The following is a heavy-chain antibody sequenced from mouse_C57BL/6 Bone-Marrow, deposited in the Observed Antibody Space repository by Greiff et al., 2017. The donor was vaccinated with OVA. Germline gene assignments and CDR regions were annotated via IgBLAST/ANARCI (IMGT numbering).Heavy chain of an antibody. CDR3: ARGIITS. CDR1: GYTFTSYW. V-gene: IGHV1-59*01. J-gene: IGHJ3*01. CDR2: IDPSDSYT. Sequence: QVQLQQPGAELVRPGTSVKLSCKASGYTFTSYWMHWVKQRPGQGLEWIGVIDPSDSYTNYNQKFKGKATLTVDTSSSTADMQLSSLTSEDSAVYYCARGIITSWGQGTLVTVSA. D-gene: IGHD1-1*01.